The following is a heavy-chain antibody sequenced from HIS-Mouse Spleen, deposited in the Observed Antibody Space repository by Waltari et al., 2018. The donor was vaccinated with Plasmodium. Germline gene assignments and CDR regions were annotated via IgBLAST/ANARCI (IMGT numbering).Heavy chain of an antibody. J-gene: IGHJ4*02. CDR2: ISYDGSNK. CDR1: GFTSIGDG. D-gene: IGHD6-13*01. CDR3: AKDRRSSSWYVDY. Sequence: QVQLVESGGGVVQHGRSLRLSCAASGFTSIGDGMHWVSQAPGKGGEWLAVISYDGSNKYYADSVKGRFTISRDNSKNTLYLQMNSLRAEDTAVYYCAKDRRSSSWYVDYWGQGTLVTVSS. V-gene: IGHV3-30*18.